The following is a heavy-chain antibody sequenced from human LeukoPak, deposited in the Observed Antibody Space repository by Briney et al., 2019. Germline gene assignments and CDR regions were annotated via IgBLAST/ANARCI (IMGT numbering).Heavy chain of an antibody. CDR3: ARGGTAMNRNWFDP. Sequence: SETLSLTCAVYGVSFSGYYWRWLRQPPGKGREWVGEINHSGSTNYNPSLKSPVTISVDTSKNQFSLKLSSVTAEDTAVYYCARGGTAMNRNWFDPWGQGTLVTVSS. J-gene: IGHJ5*02. CDR1: GVSFSGYY. D-gene: IGHD5-18*01. V-gene: IGHV4-34*01. CDR2: INHSGST.